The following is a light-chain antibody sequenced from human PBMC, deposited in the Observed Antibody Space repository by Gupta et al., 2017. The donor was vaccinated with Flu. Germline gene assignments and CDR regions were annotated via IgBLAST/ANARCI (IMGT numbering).Light chain of an antibody. CDR2: AAS. CDR1: QGISTY. CDR3: KQYKRVPRT. J-gene: IGKJ4*02. V-gene: IGKV1-16*02. Sequence: DIPLTPSPSSLYASVGDRVTITCRASQGISTYLAWFQQKPGRAPKSLIYAASRLQSGVPAKFSGSGSGTDFTLKISSMKTEDVATYYCKQYKRVPRTFGGGTKVEI.